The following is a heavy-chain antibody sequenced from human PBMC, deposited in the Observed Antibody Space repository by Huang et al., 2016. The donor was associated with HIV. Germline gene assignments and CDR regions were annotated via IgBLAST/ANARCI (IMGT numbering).Heavy chain of an antibody. CDR3: ARHRSSGGVEEAFDI. Sequence: EVQLVESGGSLVQPGGSLRLSCAASGFTFSSYWMHWVRQAPGKGRGWLSRINNDGSITTYADSVKGRITISRDNARNTMYLQMTTLSAGDTAVYYCARHRSSGGVEEAFDIWGPGTLVTVAS. V-gene: IGHV3-74*03. D-gene: IGHD2-8*02. J-gene: IGHJ3*02. CDR2: INNDGSIT. CDR1: GFTFSSYW.